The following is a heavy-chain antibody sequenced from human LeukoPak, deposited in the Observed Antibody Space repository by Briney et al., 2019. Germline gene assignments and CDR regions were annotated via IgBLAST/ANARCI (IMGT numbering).Heavy chain of an antibody. Sequence: GGSLRLSCAASGFTFSSYWMNWVRQAPGKGLEWVANIKQDGSEKYYVDSVKGRFTISRDNAKNSLYLQMNSLRAEDTAVYYCARDEGSSWPLNFYYYYYGMDVWGQGTTVTVSS. CDR2: IKQDGSEK. CDR1: GFTFSSYW. J-gene: IGHJ6*02. V-gene: IGHV3-7*03. CDR3: ARDEGSSWPLNFYYYYYGMDV. D-gene: IGHD6-13*01.